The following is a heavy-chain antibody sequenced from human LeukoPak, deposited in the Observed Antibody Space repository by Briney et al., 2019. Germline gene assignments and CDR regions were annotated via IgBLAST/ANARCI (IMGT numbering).Heavy chain of an antibody. CDR3: ATGGHVRVYDSSAYYGHY. D-gene: IGHD3-22*01. CDR2: INPNRGST. CDR1: GYTFTDYY. Sequence: GASVKVSCKASGYTFTDYYMYWVRQAPGQGLEWMGIINPNRGSTSYAQKFQGRVTMTRDMSTSTVYMELSSLRSEDTAVYYCATGGHVRVYDSSAYYGHYWGQGTLVTVSS. V-gene: IGHV1-46*01. J-gene: IGHJ4*02.